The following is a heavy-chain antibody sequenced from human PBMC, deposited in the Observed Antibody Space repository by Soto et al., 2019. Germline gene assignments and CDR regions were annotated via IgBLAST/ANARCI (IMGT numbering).Heavy chain of an antibody. J-gene: IGHJ4*02. Sequence: SETLSLTCTVSGGSISTKTFFWGWIRQPPGKGLEWIGSIYSSGSTYYKSSLKSRVSISVATSKNQFSLRLTSVTAADTAVYYCARQDHDPGAELYSFDSWGQGTLVTVSS. D-gene: IGHD1-1*01. CDR3: ARQDHDPGAELYSFDS. CDR1: GGSISTKTFF. CDR2: IYSSGST. V-gene: IGHV4-39*01.